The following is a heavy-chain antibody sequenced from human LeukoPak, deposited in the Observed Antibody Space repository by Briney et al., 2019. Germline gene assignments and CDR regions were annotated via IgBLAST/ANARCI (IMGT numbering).Heavy chain of an antibody. J-gene: IGHJ4*02. V-gene: IGHV3-30-3*01. CDR2: ISYDGSNK. D-gene: IGHD2-8*01. CDR3: ASYGGIVLMVYAPETVDY. Sequence: GGSLRLSCAASGFTFSSYAMHWVRQAPGKGLEWVAVISYDGSNKYYADSVKGRFTISRDNSKNTLYLQMNSLGAEDTAVYYCASYGGIVLMVYAPETVDYWGQGTLVTVSS. CDR1: GFTFSSYA.